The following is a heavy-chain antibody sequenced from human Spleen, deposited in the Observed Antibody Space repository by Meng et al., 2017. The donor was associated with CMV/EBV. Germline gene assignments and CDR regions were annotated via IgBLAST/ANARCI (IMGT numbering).Heavy chain of an antibody. Sequence: KTSGYNYDIYGITWVRQAAGQGLEWVGWVSAENGDTDYGQKFQGRVTVTADTFTNTAYMEMRSLRSDDSAMYYCARADAAVTINFDFWGQGTLVTVSS. CDR3: ARADAAVTINFDF. J-gene: IGHJ4*02. CDR1: GYNYDIYG. CDR2: VSAENGDT. D-gene: IGHD3-9*01. V-gene: IGHV1-18*01.